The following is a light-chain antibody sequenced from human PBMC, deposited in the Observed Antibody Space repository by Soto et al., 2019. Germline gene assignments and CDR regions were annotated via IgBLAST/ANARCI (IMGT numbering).Light chain of an antibody. CDR2: GAS. V-gene: IGKV3D-15*01. J-gene: IGKJ1*01. Sequence: EIVMTQSPATLSVSPGERATLSCRASQSVSSNLAWYQQKPGQAPRLLIYGASTRATGITARFSGSESGTEFTLTISSLQSEDFAVYYCQQYNNWPATFGQGTKVEIK. CDR3: QQYNNWPAT. CDR1: QSVSSN.